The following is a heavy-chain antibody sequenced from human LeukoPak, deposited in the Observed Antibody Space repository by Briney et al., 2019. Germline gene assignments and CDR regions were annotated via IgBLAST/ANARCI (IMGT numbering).Heavy chain of an antibody. CDR3: ARDRSTVTNWFDP. V-gene: IGHV1-69*13. CDR1: GYTFTNYG. J-gene: IGHJ5*02. Sequence: GASVKVSCKTSGYTFTNYGISWVRQAPGQGLEWMGGIIPIFGTANYAQKFQGRVTITADESTSTAYMELSSLRSEDTAVYYCARDRSTVTNWFDPWGQGTLVTVSS. CDR2: IIPIFGTA. D-gene: IGHD4-17*01.